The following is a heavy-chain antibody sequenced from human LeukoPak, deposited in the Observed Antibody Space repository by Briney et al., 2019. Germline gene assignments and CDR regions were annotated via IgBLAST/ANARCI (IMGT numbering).Heavy chain of an antibody. CDR3: ARDSRITMVRGVTPPGY. CDR2: ISYDGSNK. Sequence: GGSLRLSCAASGFTFSNYGMHWVRQAPGKGLEWVAVISYDGSNKYCADSVKGRFTISRDNSKNTLYLQMNSLRAEDTAVYYCARDSRITMVRGVTPPGYWGQGTLVTVSS. D-gene: IGHD3-10*01. CDR1: GFTFSNYG. V-gene: IGHV3-30*03. J-gene: IGHJ4*02.